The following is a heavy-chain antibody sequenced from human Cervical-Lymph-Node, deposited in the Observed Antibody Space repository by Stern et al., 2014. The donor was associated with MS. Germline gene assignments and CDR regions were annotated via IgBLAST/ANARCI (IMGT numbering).Heavy chain of an antibody. CDR2: ISFDGRKE. D-gene: IGHD3-16*01. V-gene: IGHV3-30*18. J-gene: IGHJ4*02. CDR3: GKDGKFYDYVWGNYGDH. Sequence: QVQLVQSGGGVLQPGRSLRLSCTASGFTFSAYAMHWVRQAPGKGLEWVAVISFDGRKEYYADSVKGRFTISRDNANNTLYLQMNSLRTDDTAVYFCGKDGKFYDYVWGNYGDHWGQGTLVIVSS. CDR1: GFTFSAYA.